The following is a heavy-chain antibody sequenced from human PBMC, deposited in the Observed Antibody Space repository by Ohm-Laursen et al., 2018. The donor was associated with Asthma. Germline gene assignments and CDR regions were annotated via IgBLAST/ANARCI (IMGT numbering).Heavy chain of an antibody. Sequence: SVKVSCNVSGGTFSSYAISWVRQAPGQGLEWMGGIIPIFGTANYAQKFQGRVTITADESTSTAYMELSSLRSEDTAVYYCARKGIAVDAFDIWGQGTMVTVSS. D-gene: IGHD6-13*01. J-gene: IGHJ3*02. CDR1: GGTFSSYA. V-gene: IGHV1-69*13. CDR3: ARKGIAVDAFDI. CDR2: IIPIFGTA.